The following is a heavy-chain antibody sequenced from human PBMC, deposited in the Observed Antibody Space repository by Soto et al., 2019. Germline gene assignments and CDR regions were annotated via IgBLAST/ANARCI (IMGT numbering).Heavy chain of an antibody. V-gene: IGHV3-33*01. CDR3: ARDQQQPHGGMDV. D-gene: IGHD6-13*01. Sequence: QVQLVESGGGVVQPGRSLRLSCAASGFTFSSYGMHWVRQAPGKGLEWVAVIWYDGSNKYYADSVKGRFTISRDNSKNTLYLQMNSLRAEDTAVYYCARDQQQPHGGMDVWGQGATVTVSS. J-gene: IGHJ6*02. CDR1: GFTFSSYG. CDR2: IWYDGSNK.